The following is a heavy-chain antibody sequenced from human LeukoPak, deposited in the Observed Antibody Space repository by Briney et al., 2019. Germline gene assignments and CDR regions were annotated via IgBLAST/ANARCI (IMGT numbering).Heavy chain of an antibody. Sequence: PSETLSLTCIVSGDSVTNHYWSLIRQPPGKGLEWIGYIYYSGSINYNPSLKSRVTISVDTSRNQFSMKLNSVTAVDTAVYYCAGSGGLANQGAVFDYWGQGTLVTVSS. CDR3: AGSGGLANQGAVFDY. D-gene: IGHD3-10*01. CDR1: GDSVTNHY. CDR2: IYYSGSI. J-gene: IGHJ4*02. V-gene: IGHV4-59*02.